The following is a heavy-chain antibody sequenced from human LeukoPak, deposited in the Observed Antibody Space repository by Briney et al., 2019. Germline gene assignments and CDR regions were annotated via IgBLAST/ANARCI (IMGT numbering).Heavy chain of an antibody. Sequence: GRSLRLSCAAPGFTFSSYAMHWVRQAPGKGLEWVAVISYDGSNKYYADSVKGRFTISRDNSKNTLYLQMNSLRAEDTAVYYWARAATTVTHPDYWGQGTLVTVSS. J-gene: IGHJ4*02. CDR2: ISYDGSNK. CDR3: ARAATTVTHPDY. V-gene: IGHV3-30*04. D-gene: IGHD4-17*01. CDR1: GFTFSSYA.